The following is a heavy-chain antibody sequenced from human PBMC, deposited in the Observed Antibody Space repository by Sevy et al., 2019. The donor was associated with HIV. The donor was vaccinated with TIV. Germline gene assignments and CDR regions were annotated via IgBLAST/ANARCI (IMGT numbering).Heavy chain of an antibody. CDR2: ISWNSNKI. CDR3: VKDLGGIETLDYYSYYGMDV. D-gene: IGHD3-16*01. Sequence: GGSLRLPCVASGFRFDDYAMHWVRQVPGKSPEWVSGISWNSNKIGYADPVKGQFAISRDSARNSVYLQMSSLRPEDTALYYCVKDLGGIETLDYYSYYGMDVWGQGTTVTVSS. J-gene: IGHJ6*02. V-gene: IGHV3-9*01. CDR1: GFRFDDYA.